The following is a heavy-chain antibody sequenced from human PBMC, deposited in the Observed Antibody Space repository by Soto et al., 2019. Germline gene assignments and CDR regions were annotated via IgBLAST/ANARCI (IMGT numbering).Heavy chain of an antibody. J-gene: IGHJ4*02. Sequence: QVQLQESGPGLVKPSETLSLTCTVSGGSVSSGSYYWSWIRQPPGKGLEWIGYISYSGGTNYDPSLKSRVTISVDTSKNQFSLKLSSVTAADTAVYYCARWTGYCSGGSCYYYFDYWGQGTLVTVSS. D-gene: IGHD2-15*01. CDR3: ARWTGYCSGGSCYYYFDY. V-gene: IGHV4-61*01. CDR1: GGSVSSGSYY. CDR2: ISYSGGT.